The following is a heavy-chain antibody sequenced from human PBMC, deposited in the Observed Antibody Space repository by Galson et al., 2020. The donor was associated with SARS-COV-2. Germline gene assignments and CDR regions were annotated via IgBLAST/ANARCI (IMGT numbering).Heavy chain of an antibody. CDR1: GGSISSSSYY. Sequence: SETLSLTCTVSGGSISSSSYYWGWIRQPPGKGLEWIGSIYYSGSTYYNPSLKSRVTISIDTSKNQFSLKLSSVTAADTAVYYCASEEVAVADSIDVGYYYYYGMDVWGQGTTVTVSS. D-gene: IGHD6-19*01. V-gene: IGHV4-39*01. CDR2: IYYSGST. CDR3: ASEEVAVADSIDVGYYYYYGMDV. J-gene: IGHJ6*02.